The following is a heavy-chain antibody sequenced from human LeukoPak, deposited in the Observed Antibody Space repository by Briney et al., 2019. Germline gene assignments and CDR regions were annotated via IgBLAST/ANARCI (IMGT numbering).Heavy chain of an antibody. J-gene: IGHJ6*02. CDR3: ARDGGNNSWYGMDV. D-gene: IGHD4-23*01. Sequence: GGSLRPSCAASGFTVSSNYMSWVRQAPGKGLEWVSIIYRVGSTFYADSVEGRFTISRDNSKNTLYLQMNSLRVEDMAIYYCARDGGNNSWYGMDVWGQGTTVTVSS. CDR1: GFTVSSNY. V-gene: IGHV3-66*01. CDR2: IYRVGST.